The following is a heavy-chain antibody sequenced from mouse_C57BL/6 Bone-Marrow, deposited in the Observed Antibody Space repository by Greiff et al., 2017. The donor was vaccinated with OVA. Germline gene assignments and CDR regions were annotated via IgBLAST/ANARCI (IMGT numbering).Heavy chain of an antibody. Sequence: DVQLVESGGGLVKPGGSLKLSCAASGFTFSSYTMSWVRQTPEKRLEWVATISGGGGNTYYPDSVKGRFTISRDNAKNTLYLQMSSLRSEDTALYYCARQGLYDGYYVGAMDYWGQGTSVTVSS. J-gene: IGHJ4*01. D-gene: IGHD2-3*01. V-gene: IGHV5-9*01. CDR1: GFTFSSYT. CDR2: ISGGGGNT. CDR3: ARQGLYDGYYVGAMDY.